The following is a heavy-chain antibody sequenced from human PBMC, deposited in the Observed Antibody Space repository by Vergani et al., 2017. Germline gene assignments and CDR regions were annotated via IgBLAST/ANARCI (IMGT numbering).Heavy chain of an antibody. Sequence: QVQLQESGPGLVKPSQTLSLTCTVSVGSISSGGYYWSWIRQHPGKGLEWIGYIYYSGSTYYNPSLKSRVTISVDTSKNQFSLKLSSVTAADTAVYYCARGLRMLPANWFDPWGQGTLVTVSS. J-gene: IGHJ5*02. D-gene: IGHD2-15*01. CDR3: ARGLRMLPANWFDP. CDR1: VGSISSGGYY. CDR2: IYYSGST. V-gene: IGHV4-31*03.